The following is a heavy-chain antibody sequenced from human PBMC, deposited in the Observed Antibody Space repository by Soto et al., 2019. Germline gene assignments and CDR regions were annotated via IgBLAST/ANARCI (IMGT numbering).Heavy chain of an antibody. V-gene: IGHV3-23*01. CDR3: AKDGRRVGPTLNWLDS. CDR2: VSGSGGTT. CDR1: GLSLSGYA. D-gene: IGHD1-26*01. J-gene: IGHJ5*01. Sequence: EVHLMESGGGLVQPGESLRLYCVVSGLSLSGYALSWVRQAPGKGLEWVSAVSGSGGTTYYADSVKGRFTISRDNSKNTLYLQMNGLRVEDTAKYFCAKDGRRVGPTLNWLDSWGQGTQVTVTS.